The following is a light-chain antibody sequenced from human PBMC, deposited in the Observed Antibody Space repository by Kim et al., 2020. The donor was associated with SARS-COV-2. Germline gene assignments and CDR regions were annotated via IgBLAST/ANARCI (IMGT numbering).Light chain of an antibody. CDR1: QSVSSN. CDR3: QQYNDWPALT. J-gene: IGKJ4*01. CDR2: GAS. Sequence: SLGERATLSCRASQSVSSNLAWYQQKPGQAPRLLIYGASTRATGVPAGFSGSGSGTEFTLTISSLQSEDFAIYYCQQYNDWPALTFGGGTKVDIK. V-gene: IGKV3-15*01.